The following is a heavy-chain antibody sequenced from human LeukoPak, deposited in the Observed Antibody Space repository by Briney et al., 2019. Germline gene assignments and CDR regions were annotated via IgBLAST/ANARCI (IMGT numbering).Heavy chain of an antibody. CDR2: ISGSGGST. Sequence: GGSLRLSCAASGFTFSSYGMSWVRQAPGKGLEWVSAISGSGGSTYYADSVKGRFTISRDNAKNSLYLQMDSLTVDDTALYYCAKAGCGGPTCYQNCWGQGTLVTVSS. J-gene: IGHJ4*02. CDR1: GFTFSSYG. CDR3: AKAGCGGPTCYQNC. D-gene: IGHD2-15*01. V-gene: IGHV3-23*01.